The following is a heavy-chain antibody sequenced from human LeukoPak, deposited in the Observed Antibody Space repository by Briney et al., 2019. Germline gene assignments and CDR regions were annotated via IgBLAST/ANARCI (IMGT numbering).Heavy chain of an antibody. D-gene: IGHD4-17*01. CDR3: ARDNGDYGGYGMDV. CDR1: GFTFGAYT. J-gene: IGHJ6*02. CDR2: IYSGGST. V-gene: IGHV3-53*01. Sequence: GGSLRLSCAASGFTFGAYTINWVRQAPGKGLEWVSVIYSGGSTFHTDSVKGRFTISRDNSKNTLYLQMNSLRAEDTAVYYCARDNGDYGGYGMDVWGQGTTVTVSS.